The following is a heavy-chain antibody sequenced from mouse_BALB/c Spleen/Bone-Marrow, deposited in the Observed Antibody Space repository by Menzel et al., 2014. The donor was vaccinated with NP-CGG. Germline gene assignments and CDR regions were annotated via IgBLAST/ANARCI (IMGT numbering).Heavy chain of an antibody. J-gene: IGHJ2*01. V-gene: IGHV7-3*02. Sequence: EVKLMESGGGLVQPGGSLRLSCATSGFTFTDYYMNWVRQPPGKALEWLGFIRNKANGYTTEYSASVKSRFTISRDNSQNILYLQMSTLRADDSATYYCARDKGRVFFDYWGQGTTLTVSS. CDR1: GFTFTDYY. CDR3: ARDKGRVFFDY. CDR2: IRNKANGYTT.